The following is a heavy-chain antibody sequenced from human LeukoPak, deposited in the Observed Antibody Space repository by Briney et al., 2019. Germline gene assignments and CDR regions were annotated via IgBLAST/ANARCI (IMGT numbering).Heavy chain of an antibody. CDR1: GFTFINYA. CDR3: AKDRAPYGSGGGEDYFDL. D-gene: IGHD3-10*01. V-gene: IGHV3-23*01. Sequence: GGSLRLSCVGSGFTFINYAMTWVRQRPARGLEYVSDSSGSGASTHYADSVKGRFTISRDNSRNTLYLEMSSLRVENSALYYCAKDRAPYGSGGGEDYFDLWGRGTLVTVSS. CDR2: SSGSGAST. J-gene: IGHJ2*01.